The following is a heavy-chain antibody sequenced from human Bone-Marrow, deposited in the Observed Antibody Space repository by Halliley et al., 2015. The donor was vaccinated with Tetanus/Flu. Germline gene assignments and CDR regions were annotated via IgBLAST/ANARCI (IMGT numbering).Heavy chain of an antibody. CDR1: GYSFDTKW. D-gene: IGHD3-10*01. V-gene: IGHV5-10-1*01. CDR3: ARHGGPGNSQFDY. CDR2: IDPIDSYT. Sequence: QLVQSGAGVKKPGESLRISCKASGYSFDTKWITWVRQMPGKGLEWMGRIDPIDSYTHYNSSFQGHVTISVDRSPTTAYMQWPSLEASDSGIYFCARHGGPGNSQFDYWGQGTQVTVSS. J-gene: IGHJ4*02.